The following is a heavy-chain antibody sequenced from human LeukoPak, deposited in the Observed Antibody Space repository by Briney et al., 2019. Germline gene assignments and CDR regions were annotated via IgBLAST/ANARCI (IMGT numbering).Heavy chain of an antibody. D-gene: IGHD3-10*01. CDR2: IYYSGST. CDR1: GGSISGYY. Sequence: VKPSETLSLTCTVSGGSISGYYWSWIRQPPGKGLEWIGYIYYSGSTNYNPSLKSRVTISVDTSKNQFSLKLSSVTAADAAVYYCARLYGSGSRNDYWGQGTLVTVSS. J-gene: IGHJ4*02. CDR3: ARLYGSGSRNDY. V-gene: IGHV4-59*08.